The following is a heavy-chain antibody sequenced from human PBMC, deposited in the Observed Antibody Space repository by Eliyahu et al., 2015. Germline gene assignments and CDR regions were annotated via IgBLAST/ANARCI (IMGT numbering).Heavy chain of an antibody. Sequence: QVQLQESGPGLVKPSETLSLTCAVXGYSXSXGYYXGWIRQPPGKGLEWIGSIYHSGSTYYNPSLKSRVTISVDTSKNQFSLKLSSVTAADTAVYYCARDLSLVRHYYYYYGMDVWGQGTTVTVSS. CDR1: GYSXSXGYY. CDR3: ARDLSLVRHYYYYYGMDV. J-gene: IGHJ6*02. V-gene: IGHV4-38-2*02. CDR2: IYHSGST.